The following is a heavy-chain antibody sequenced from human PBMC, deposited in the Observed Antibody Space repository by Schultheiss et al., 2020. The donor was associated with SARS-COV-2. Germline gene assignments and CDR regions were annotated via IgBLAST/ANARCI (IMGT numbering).Heavy chain of an antibody. CDR2: IYYSGST. J-gene: IGHJ5*02. CDR1: GGSISSGDYY. Sequence: SETLSLTCTVSGGSISSGDYYWSWIRQHPGKGLEWIGYIYYSGSTYYNPSLKSRVTISVDTSKNQFSLKLSSVTAADTAVYYCARRGIVVVPADLRNWFDPWGQGTLVTVSS. D-gene: IGHD2-2*01. V-gene: IGHV4-30-4*01. CDR3: ARRGIVVVPADLRNWFDP.